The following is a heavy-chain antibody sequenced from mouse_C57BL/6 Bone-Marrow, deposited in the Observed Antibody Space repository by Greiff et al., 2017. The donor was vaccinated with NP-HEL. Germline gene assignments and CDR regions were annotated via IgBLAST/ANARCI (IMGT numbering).Heavy chain of an antibody. D-gene: IGHD1-1*01. V-gene: IGHV1-76*01. J-gene: IGHJ4*01. CDR2: IYPGSGNT. Sequence: QVQLKESGAELVRPGASVKLSCKASGYTFTDYYINWVKQRPGQGLEWIARIYPGSGNTYYNEKFKGKATLTAEKSSSTAYMQLSSLTSEDSAVYFCARGRDYGSSKYYYAMDYWGQGTSVTVSS. CDR1: GYTFTDYY. CDR3: ARGRDYGSSKYYYAMDY.